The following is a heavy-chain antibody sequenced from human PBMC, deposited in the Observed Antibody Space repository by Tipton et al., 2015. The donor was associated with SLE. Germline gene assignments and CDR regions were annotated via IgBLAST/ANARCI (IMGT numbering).Heavy chain of an antibody. CDR2: IFYSGTT. J-gene: IGHJ3*02. CDR3: ARESRNYGAFDI. CDR1: GDSISSSSYY. V-gene: IGHV4-39*07. Sequence: GLVKPSETLSLTCTVSGDSISSSSYYWGWTRQPPGKGLESIGTIFYSGTTYYNPSLKSRVTISVDTSNNQFSLKLTSVTAADTAVYYCARESRNYGAFDIWGPGTMVSVSS. D-gene: IGHD3-16*01.